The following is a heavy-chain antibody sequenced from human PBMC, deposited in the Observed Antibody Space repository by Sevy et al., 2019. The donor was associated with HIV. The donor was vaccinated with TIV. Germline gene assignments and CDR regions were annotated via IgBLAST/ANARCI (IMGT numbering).Heavy chain of an antibody. V-gene: IGHV3-30*03. D-gene: IGHD1-1*01. J-gene: IGHJ5*01. CDR3: ARDGAWYNYAPSDS. Sequence: GGCLRLSCAASGFSFSSHGMHWVRQAPGKGLEWQSVISYDGNKKYYADSVKGRFTISRDNSKNPLYLQMNSLRPEDTAVYYCARDGAWYNYAPSDSWGQGTLVTVSS. CDR2: ISYDGNKK. CDR1: GFSFSSHG.